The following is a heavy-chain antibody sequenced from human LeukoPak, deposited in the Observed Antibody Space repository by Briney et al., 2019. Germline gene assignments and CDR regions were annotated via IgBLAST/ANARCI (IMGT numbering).Heavy chain of an antibody. D-gene: IGHD4-23*01. CDR2: INYNRST. CDR1: GGSISDYY. J-gene: IGHJ3*01. Sequence: SETLSLTCTVPGGSISDYYWTWIRQTPGKGLEWIGYINYNRSTNYNPSLKSRVTISEDTSKKQFSLTLRSVTAADTAVYYCAKEAYGGPSDAFDLWGQGTLVTVSS. CDR3: AKEAYGGPSDAFDL. V-gene: IGHV4-59*01.